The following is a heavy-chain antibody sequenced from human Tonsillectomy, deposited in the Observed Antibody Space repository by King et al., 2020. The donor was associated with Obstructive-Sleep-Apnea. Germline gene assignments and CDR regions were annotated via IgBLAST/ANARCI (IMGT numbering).Heavy chain of an antibody. CDR1: SGSISRYY. CDR2: IYYSGSP. Sequence: VQLQESGPGLVKPSETLSLTCTVSSGSISRYYWSWIRQPPGKTLEWIWYIYYSGSPNYSPSLESRVTISVDTSKNQFSLKLSSVTAADTAVYYCARHTSNYASFDSWGQGTLVTVSS. J-gene: IGHJ4*02. V-gene: IGHV4-59*08. CDR3: ARHTSNYASFDS. D-gene: IGHD3-10*01.